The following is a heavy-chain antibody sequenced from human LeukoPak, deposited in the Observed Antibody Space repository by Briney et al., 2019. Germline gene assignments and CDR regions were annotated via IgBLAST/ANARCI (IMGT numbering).Heavy chain of an antibody. Sequence: ASVKVSCKASGYTFTGYYMHWVRQAPGQGLEWMGWLNPHSGGPTYAQTFQGRVTLSRDTSISTAYMELSSLTSDDTAVYYCARKKLEVVATYDFWGQGTLITVSS. CDR3: ARKKLEVVATYDF. CDR2: LNPHSGGP. D-gene: IGHD3-22*01. J-gene: IGHJ4*02. CDR1: GYTFTGYY. V-gene: IGHV1-2*02.